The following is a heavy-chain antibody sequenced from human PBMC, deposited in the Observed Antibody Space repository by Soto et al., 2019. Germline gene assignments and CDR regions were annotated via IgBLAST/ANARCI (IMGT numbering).Heavy chain of an antibody. J-gene: IGHJ5*02. D-gene: IGHD6-6*01. CDR1: GGTFSSYT. V-gene: IGHV1-69*02. CDR3: ARVGAMYSSSFNWFDP. Sequence: GASVKVSCKASGGTFSSYTISWVRQAPGQGLEWMGRIIPILGIANYAQKFQGRVTITADKSTSTAYMELSSLRSEDTAVYYCARVGAMYSSSFNWFDPWGQGTLVTVSS. CDR2: IIPILGIA.